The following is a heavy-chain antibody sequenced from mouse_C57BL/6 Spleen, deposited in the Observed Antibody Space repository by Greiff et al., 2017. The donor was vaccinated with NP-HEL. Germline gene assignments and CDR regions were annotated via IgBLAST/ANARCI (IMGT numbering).Heavy chain of an antibody. V-gene: IGHV1-64*01. CDR2: IHPNSGST. J-gene: IGHJ4*01. CDR1: GYTFTSYW. D-gene: IGHD1-1*01. CDR3: APSYGSRYAMDY. Sequence: VQLQQPGAELVKPGASVKLSCKASGYTFTSYWMHWVKQRPGQGLEWIGMIHPNSGSTNYNEKFKSKATLTVDKSSSTAYMQLSSLTSEDSAVYYCAPSYGSRYAMDYWGQGTSVTVSS.